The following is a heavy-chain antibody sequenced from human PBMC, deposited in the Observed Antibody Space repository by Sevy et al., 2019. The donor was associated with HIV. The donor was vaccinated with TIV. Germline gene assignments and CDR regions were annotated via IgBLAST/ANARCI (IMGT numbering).Heavy chain of an antibody. J-gene: IGHJ4*01. CDR2: ISSEGTET. V-gene: IGHV3-30-3*01. D-gene: IGHD2-2*01. CDR1: GFAFSTHA. Sequence: GGSLRLSCVASGFAFSTHAMHWVRQSPGKGLEWVAVISSEGTETFYAASVEGRFTISRDNSKNTLSLQLNSLRPEDTAVYYCARDGGNSVKWYPLYWGHGTLVTVSS. CDR3: ARDGGNSVKWYPLY.